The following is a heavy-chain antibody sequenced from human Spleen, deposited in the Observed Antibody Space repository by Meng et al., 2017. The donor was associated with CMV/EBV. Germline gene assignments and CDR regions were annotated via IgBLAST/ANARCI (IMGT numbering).Heavy chain of an antibody. CDR2: IYTDGSST. V-gene: IGHV3-23*03. CDR1: GFSISSYA. CDR3: ANAPYCSSTTCHGY. Sequence: SGFSISSYAMSWVRQAPGKGLEWVSAIYTDGSSTSYGDSVRGRFTISRDNSKNTLYLQMNSLRVEDTAVYYCANAPYCSSTTCHGYWGQGTLVTVSS. D-gene: IGHD2-2*01. J-gene: IGHJ4*02.